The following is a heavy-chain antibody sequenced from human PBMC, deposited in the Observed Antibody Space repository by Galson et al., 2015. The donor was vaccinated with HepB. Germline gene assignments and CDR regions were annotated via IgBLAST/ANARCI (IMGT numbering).Heavy chain of an antibody. J-gene: IGHJ6*02. CDR3: AAYCSSTSCKTYYYYGMDV. CDR1: GFTFSSYG. D-gene: IGHD2-2*01. CDR2: IWYDGSNK. Sequence: SLRLSCAASGFTFSSYGMHWVRQAPGKGLEWVAVIWYDGSNKYYADSVKGRFTISRDNSKNTLYLQMNSLRAEDTAVYYCAAYCSSTSCKTYYYYGMDVWGQGTTVTVSS. V-gene: IGHV3-33*01.